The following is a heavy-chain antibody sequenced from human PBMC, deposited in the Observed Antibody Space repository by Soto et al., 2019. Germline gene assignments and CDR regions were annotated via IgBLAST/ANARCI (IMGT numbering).Heavy chain of an antibody. D-gene: IGHD3-22*01. CDR1: GFTFSSYA. Sequence: EVQLLESGGGLVQPGGSLRLSCAASGFTFSSYAMSWVRQAPGKGLEWVSAISGSGGSTYYADSVKGRFTISRDNSKNTLYLQMNSRRAEDTAVYYGGKDDGSRGSNFDYWGQGTLVTVSS. CDR3: GKDDGSRGSNFDY. J-gene: IGHJ4*02. V-gene: IGHV3-23*01. CDR2: ISGSGGST.